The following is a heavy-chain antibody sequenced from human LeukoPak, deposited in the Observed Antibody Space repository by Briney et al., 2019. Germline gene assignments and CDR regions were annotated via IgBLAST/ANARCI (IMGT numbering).Heavy chain of an antibody. CDR3: ARDGFLGPVTAYLDY. D-gene: IGHD2-21*02. Sequence: GGSLRLSCAASGFTFRSYAMHWVRQAPGEGLVWVSRVKSDGSSTTYADSVKGRFTISRDNARNTLYLQMKGLRAEDTAVYYCARDGFLGPVTAYLDYWGQGTPVTVSS. CDR1: GFTFRSYA. V-gene: IGHV3-74*01. J-gene: IGHJ4*02. CDR2: VKSDGSST.